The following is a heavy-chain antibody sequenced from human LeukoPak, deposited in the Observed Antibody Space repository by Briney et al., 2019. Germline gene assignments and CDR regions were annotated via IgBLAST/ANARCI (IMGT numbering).Heavy chain of an antibody. CDR1: GGSISSYY. CDR3: ARDSGSSPYYFDY. CDR2: IYYSGST. Sequence: PSETLSLTCTVSGGSISSYYWSWIRQPPGKGLEWIGYIYYSGSTNYNPSLKSRVTISVDTSKNQFSLKLSSVTAADTAVYYCARDSGSSPYYFDYWGQGTLVTVSS. D-gene: IGHD3-10*01. V-gene: IGHV4-59*01. J-gene: IGHJ4*02.